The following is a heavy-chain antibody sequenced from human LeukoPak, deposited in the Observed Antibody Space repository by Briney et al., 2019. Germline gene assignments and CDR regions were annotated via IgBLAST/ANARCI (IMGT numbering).Heavy chain of an antibody. CDR1: GGSISSSSYY. CDR3: ASSVYSSSWYFDY. CDR2: IYYSGST. V-gene: IGHV4-39*07. D-gene: IGHD6-13*01. J-gene: IGHJ4*02. Sequence: PSETLSLTCTVSGGSISSSSYYWGWIRQPPGKGLEWIGSIYYSGSTYYNPSLKSRVTISVDTSKNQFSLKLSSVTAADTAVYYCASSVYSSSWYFDYWGQGTLVTVSS.